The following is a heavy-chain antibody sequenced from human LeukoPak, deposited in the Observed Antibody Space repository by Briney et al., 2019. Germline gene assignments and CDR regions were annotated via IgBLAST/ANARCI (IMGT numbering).Heavy chain of an antibody. J-gene: IGHJ4*02. CDR1: GGSISSGDYY. V-gene: IGHV4-30-4*02. D-gene: IGHD2/OR15-2a*01. CDR2: IYYSGST. CDR3: ARELKVGNTGYYFDS. Sequence: SETLSLTCTVSGGSISSGDYYWSWIRQPPGKGLEWIGYIYYSGSTYYNPSLKSRVTISLDTSKNQFSLNLNSVTAADTAVYYCARELKVGNTGYYFDSWGQGTLVTVSS.